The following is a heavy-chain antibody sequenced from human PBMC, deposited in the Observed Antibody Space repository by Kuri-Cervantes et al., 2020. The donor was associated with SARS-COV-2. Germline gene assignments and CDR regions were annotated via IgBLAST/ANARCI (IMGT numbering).Heavy chain of an antibody. D-gene: IGHD3-9*01. Sequence: GGSLRLSCTVSGGSISSSSYYWGWIRQPPGKGLEWIGSIYYSGSTYYADSVKGRFTISRDNSKNTLYLQMNSLRAEDTAVYYCAKADWANYYYYYGMDVWGQGTTVTVSS. CDR2: IYYSGST. V-gene: IGHV3-53*01. CDR3: AKADWANYYYYYGMDV. CDR1: GGSISSSSYY. J-gene: IGHJ6*02.